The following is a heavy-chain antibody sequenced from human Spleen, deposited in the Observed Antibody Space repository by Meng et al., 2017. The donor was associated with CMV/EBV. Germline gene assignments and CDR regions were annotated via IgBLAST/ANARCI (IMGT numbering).Heavy chain of an antibody. CDR1: GFIFSNYG. V-gene: IGHV3-30*02. CDR2: IRYDVSNE. CDR3: AKDLATRSWNSDAFDI. Sequence: GESLKISCAASGFIFSNYGMHWVRQAPGKGLEWVTFIRYDVSNERYADSVKGRFTISRDNSKNTLYLQMSSLRPEDTAVYYCAKDLATRSWNSDAFDIWGQGTMVTVSS. D-gene: IGHD1-7*01. J-gene: IGHJ3*02.